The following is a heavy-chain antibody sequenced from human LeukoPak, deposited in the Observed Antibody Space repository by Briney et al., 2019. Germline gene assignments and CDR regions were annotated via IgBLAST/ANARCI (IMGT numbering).Heavy chain of an antibody. J-gene: IGHJ4*02. V-gene: IGHV5-51*01. CDR1: GYSFSNYW. Sequence: RGGSLKISCKGSGYSFSNYWVGWVRQMSGKGLEWMGVIYPGDSDTTYSPAFRGQVTISVDKSISTAYLQWSSLKASDTAMYYCARGGSGWFSNSWGQGTLVTVSS. CDR3: ARGGSGWFSNS. CDR2: IYPGDSDT. D-gene: IGHD6-19*01.